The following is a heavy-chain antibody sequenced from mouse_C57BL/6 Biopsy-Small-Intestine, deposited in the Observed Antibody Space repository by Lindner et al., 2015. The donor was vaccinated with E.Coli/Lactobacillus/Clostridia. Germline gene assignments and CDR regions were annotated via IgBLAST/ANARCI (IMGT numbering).Heavy chain of an antibody. J-gene: IGHJ4*01. V-gene: IGHV1S12*01. D-gene: IGHD1-1*02. CDR1: GYTFTSYY. CDR2: INPSAGST. CDR3: ARARINMVQGVTAALDY. Sequence: SVKVSCKASGYTFTSYYIHWVRQAPGQGLEWMGIINPSAGSTNYAQKFQGRVTMTRDTSTSTVYMEVNSLRSEDTAVYFCARARINMVQGVTAALDYWGQGTLVTVSS.